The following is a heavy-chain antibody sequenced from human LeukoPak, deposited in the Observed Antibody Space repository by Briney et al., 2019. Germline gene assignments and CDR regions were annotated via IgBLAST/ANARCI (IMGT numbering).Heavy chain of an antibody. CDR2: ISTYSDNA. CDR1: GYTFTAYG. CDR3: ARTTAWAGTKFDY. Sequence: GASVKVSCKASGYTFTAYGFTWVRQAPGQGLEWMGWISTYSDNANYAQNLQGRVTMTTDTSTTTAYMELRSLRSDDTAVYYCARTTAWAGTKFDYWGQGTLVTVSS. V-gene: IGHV1-18*01. J-gene: IGHJ4*02. D-gene: IGHD6-19*01.